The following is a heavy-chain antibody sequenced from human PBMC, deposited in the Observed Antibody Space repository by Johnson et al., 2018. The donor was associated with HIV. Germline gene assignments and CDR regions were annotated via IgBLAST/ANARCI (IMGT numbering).Heavy chain of an antibody. Sequence: MLLVESGGGLVQPGGSLRLSCAASGLIFSRSWMHWVRQAPGKGLVWVSRSNSDGSITNYADSVRGRFTISRDNSKNTLYLQMNSLRAEDTAVYYCARVALVVYAFDIWGQGTMVTVSS. CDR1: GLIFSRSW. J-gene: IGHJ3*02. D-gene: IGHD2-15*01. CDR3: ARVALVVYAFDI. CDR2: SNSDGSIT. V-gene: IGHV3-74*02.